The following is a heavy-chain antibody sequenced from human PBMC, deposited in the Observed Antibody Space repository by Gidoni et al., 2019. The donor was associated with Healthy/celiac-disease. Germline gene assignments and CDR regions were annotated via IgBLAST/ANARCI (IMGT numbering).Heavy chain of an antibody. D-gene: IGHD6-19*01. V-gene: IGHV1-46*01. Sequence: QAQLVQSGAEVKKPGASVKVSCKASGYTFTSHYMHWVRQAPGQGLEWMGIIHPIGGSTSYAQKFQGRVTMTRDTSTSTVYMELSSLRSEDTAVYYCARAERSGGWFDPWGQGTLVTVSS. CDR2: IHPIGGST. CDR3: ARAERSGGWFDP. J-gene: IGHJ5*02. CDR1: GYTFTSHY.